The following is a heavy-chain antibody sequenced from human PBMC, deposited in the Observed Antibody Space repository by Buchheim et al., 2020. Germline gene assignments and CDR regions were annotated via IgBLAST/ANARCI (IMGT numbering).Heavy chain of an antibody. D-gene: IGHD4-17*01. Sequence: EVQLVESGGGLVQPGGSLRLSCAASGFTFSSYEMNWVRQAPGKGLEWVSYISSSGSTIYYADSVKGRFTISSDNAKNSLYLPMNSLRAEDTAVYYCARDTVTTDYYYYGMDVWGQGTT. CDR2: ISSSGSTI. CDR1: GFTFSSYE. CDR3: ARDTVTTDYYYYGMDV. V-gene: IGHV3-48*03. J-gene: IGHJ6*02.